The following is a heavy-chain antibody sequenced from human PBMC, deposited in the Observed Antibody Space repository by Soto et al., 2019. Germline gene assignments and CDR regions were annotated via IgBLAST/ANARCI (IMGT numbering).Heavy chain of an antibody. D-gene: IGHD2-2*02. Sequence: EVQVVESGVGLVQPGGSLRLSCTASGFTFSTFAMHWVRQAPGKGLEDVSVISNDGSSTRYANSVKGRFTISRDNSKNTLYLQMGRLRAEDMAVYYCARDYTGWFDPWGQGTLVTVSS. V-gene: IGHV3-64*01. CDR3: ARDYTGWFDP. CDR2: ISNDGSST. CDR1: GFTFSTFA. J-gene: IGHJ5*02.